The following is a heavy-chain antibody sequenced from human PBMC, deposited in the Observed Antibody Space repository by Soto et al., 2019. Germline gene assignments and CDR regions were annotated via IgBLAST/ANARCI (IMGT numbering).Heavy chain of an antibody. V-gene: IGHV1-46*01. CDR3: ARADNWFDP. J-gene: IGHJ5*02. CDR2: INPSGGYT. Sequence: VKVSCKASGYTFTSYYMHWVRQAPGQGLEWMGIINPSGGYTSCAQKFQGRVTITADKSTSTAYMDLSSLRSEDTAVYYCARADNWFDPWGQGTLVTVSS. CDR1: GYTFTSYY.